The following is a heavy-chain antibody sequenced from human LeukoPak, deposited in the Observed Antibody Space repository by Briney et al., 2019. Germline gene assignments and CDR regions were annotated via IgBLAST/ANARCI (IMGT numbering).Heavy chain of an antibody. D-gene: IGHD3-9*01. Sequence: SETLSLTCAVYGGSFSGYYWSWIRQPLGKGLEWIGEINHSENTDDNPSLKSRVTISVDTSKNQLSLKLSSVTAAATAVYYCARGPFQDDISTGYPLTAVAFDYWGQGTLVTVSS. CDR2: INHSENT. CDR3: ARGPFQDDISTGYPLTAVAFDY. V-gene: IGHV4-34*01. CDR1: GGSFSGYY. J-gene: IGHJ4*02.